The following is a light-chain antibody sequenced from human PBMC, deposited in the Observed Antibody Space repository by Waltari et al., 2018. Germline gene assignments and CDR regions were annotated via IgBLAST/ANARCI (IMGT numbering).Light chain of an antibody. CDR1: SLSTYY. CDR2: GKH. V-gene: IGLV3-19*01. CDR3: TSRDLSGDVV. J-gene: IGLJ2*01. Sequence: SSELPQVPAVSVALGQPVRITCQGASLSTYYGSRCRQKPGQAPVLVIYGKHTRPSGIPDRFSASSSGNTASLIITGAQAEDEADYYCTSRDLSGDVVFGGGTRLTVL.